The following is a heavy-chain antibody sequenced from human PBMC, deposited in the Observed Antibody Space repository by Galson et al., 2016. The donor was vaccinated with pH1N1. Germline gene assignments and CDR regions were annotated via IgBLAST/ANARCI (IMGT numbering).Heavy chain of an antibody. CDR1: GYTFINYG. Sequence: SVKVSCKASGYTFINYGIAWVRQAPGQGPEWMGWISAYDGHTDDAQNFQGRVAMTMDTSTSTANMELRSLRSDDTAVYYCARDRGVFDIWGQGTRVTVSS. D-gene: IGHD3-10*01. CDR2: ISAYDGHT. CDR3: ARDRGVFDI. J-gene: IGHJ3*02. V-gene: IGHV1-18*01.